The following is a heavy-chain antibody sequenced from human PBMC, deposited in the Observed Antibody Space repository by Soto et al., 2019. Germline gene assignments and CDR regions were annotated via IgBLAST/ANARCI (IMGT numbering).Heavy chain of an antibody. Sequence: SETLSLTCSVSDDSINSDKYYWGWIRQPPGKGLEWIGSIFFRGNAYYNPSLQTRVTISLDKSKSQFSLKLNSVTAADSAVYFCARLEGLATVSYYFDFWGPGALVTVSS. J-gene: IGHJ4*02. V-gene: IGHV4-39*01. CDR3: ARLEGLATVSYYFDF. CDR2: IFFRGNA. CDR1: DDSINSDKYY. D-gene: IGHD3-9*01.